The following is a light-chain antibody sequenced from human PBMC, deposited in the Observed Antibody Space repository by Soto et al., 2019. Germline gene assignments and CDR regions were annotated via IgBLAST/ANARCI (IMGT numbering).Light chain of an antibody. CDR1: SSDVGGYNY. Sequence: SVLTQPASVAGAPIQSITVSCTGTSSDVGGYNYVSWYQQHPGKAPKFMIYDVSNRPSGVSTRFSGSKSGNTASLTISGLQAEDEADYYCNSYTTSNTRQIVFGTGTKVTVL. V-gene: IGLV2-14*01. CDR3: NSYTTSNTRQIV. J-gene: IGLJ1*01. CDR2: DVS.